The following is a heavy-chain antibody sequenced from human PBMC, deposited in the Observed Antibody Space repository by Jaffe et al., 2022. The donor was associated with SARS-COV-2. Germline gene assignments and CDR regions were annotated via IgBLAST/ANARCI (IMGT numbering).Heavy chain of an antibody. J-gene: IGHJ5*02. CDR1: GFTFDDYA. D-gene: IGHD2-15*01. Sequence: EVQLVESGGGVVQPGGSLRLSCAASGFTFDDYAMHWVRQAPGKGLEWVSLISGDGGSTYYADSVKGRFTISRDNSKNSLYLQMNSLRTEDTALYYCAKGATADRGSWFDPWGQGTLVTVSS. V-gene: IGHV3-43*02. CDR3: AKGATADRGSWFDP. CDR2: ISGDGGST.